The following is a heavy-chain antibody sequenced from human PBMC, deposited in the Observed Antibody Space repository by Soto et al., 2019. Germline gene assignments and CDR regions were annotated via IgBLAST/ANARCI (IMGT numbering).Heavy chain of an antibody. CDR2: ISSRHTI. D-gene: IGHD4-17*01. V-gene: IGHV3-48*01. CDR3: ARIASYGDILFGF. CDR1: GFTFSDYN. Sequence: EVQLVESGGGSVQPGGSLRLSCAASGFTFSDYNMNWVRQAPGKGLEWVSYISSRHTIYYADSVKGRFTISRENAKNSLYLQMNGLKAEDTAFYYCARIASYGDILFGFWGQGMLVTVSS. J-gene: IGHJ4*02.